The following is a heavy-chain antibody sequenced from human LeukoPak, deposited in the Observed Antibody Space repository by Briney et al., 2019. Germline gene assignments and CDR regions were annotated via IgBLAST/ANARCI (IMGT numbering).Heavy chain of an antibody. CDR2: IIPILGIA. V-gene: IGHV1-69*04. CDR1: GGTLSSYA. D-gene: IGHD3-10*01. J-gene: IGHJ4*02. Sequence: ASVKVSCKASGGTLSSYAISWVRQAPGQGLEWMGRIIPILGIANYAQKFQGRVTITADKSTSTAYMELSSLRSEDTAVYYCARAPSGDRFGGSANDYWGQGTLVTVSS. CDR3: ARAPSGDRFGGSANDY.